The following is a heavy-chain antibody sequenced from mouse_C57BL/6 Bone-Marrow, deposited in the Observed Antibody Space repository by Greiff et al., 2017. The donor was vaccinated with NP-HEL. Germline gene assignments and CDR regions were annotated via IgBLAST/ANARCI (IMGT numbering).Heavy chain of an antibody. CDR3: ARNNDYYSNYFYAMDY. J-gene: IGHJ4*01. D-gene: IGHD2-5*01. V-gene: IGHV1-76*01. CDR2: IYPGSGNT. CDR1: GYTFTDYY. Sequence: VQLVESGAELVRPGASVKLSCKASGYTFTDYYINWVKQRPGQGLEWIARIYPGSGNTYYNEKFKGKATLTAEKSSSTAYMQLSSLTSEDSAVYFCARNNDYYSNYFYAMDYWGQGTSVTVSS.